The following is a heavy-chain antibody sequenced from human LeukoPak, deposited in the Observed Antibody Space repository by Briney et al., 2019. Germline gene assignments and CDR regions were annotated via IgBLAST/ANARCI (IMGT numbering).Heavy chain of an antibody. CDR3: ARAPTFDY. Sequence: PSETLSLTCTVSGGSISSYYWSWLRQPPGKGLEWIGYIYYSGSTNYNPSLKSRVTISVDTSKNQFSLKLSSVTAADTAVYYCARAPTFDYRGQGTLVTVSS. CDR1: GGSISSYY. V-gene: IGHV4-59*01. J-gene: IGHJ4*02. CDR2: IYYSGST.